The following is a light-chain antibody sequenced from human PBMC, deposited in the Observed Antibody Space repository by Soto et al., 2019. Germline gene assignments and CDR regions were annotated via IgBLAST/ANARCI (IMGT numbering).Light chain of an antibody. CDR2: EDS. V-gene: IGLV2-23*01. CDR3: CSYEPSITDVV. J-gene: IGLJ2*01. Sequence: QSALTQPASVSGSPGQSITISCTGTSSDIGSYNLVSWYQQHLGKAPKLMIYEDSKRPSGLSNRFSGSKSGNTASLTISGLQAEDEADYYCCSYEPSITDVVFGGGTKVTVL. CDR1: SSDIGSYNL.